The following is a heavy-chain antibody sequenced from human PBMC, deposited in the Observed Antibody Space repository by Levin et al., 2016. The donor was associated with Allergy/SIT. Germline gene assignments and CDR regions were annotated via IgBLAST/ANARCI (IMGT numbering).Heavy chain of an antibody. CDR1: GFTFSSYS. J-gene: IGHJ4*02. V-gene: IGHV3-21*01. CDR3: TRDMNTWSSSFEFDY. D-gene: IGHD6-6*01. CDR2: ISSSSSYI. Sequence: GGSLRLSCAASGFTFSSYSMNWVRQAPGKGLEWVSSISSSSSYIYYADSVKGRFTISRDNAKNSLYLQMNSLRAEDTAVYYCTRDMNTWSSSFEFDYWGQGTLVTVSS.